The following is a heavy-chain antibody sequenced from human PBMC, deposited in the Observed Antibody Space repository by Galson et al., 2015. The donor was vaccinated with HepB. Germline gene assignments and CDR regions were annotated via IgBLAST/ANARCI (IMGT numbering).Heavy chain of an antibody. CDR2: INHSGST. V-gene: IGHV4-34*01. CDR3: AREKVRVRGVIGY. D-gene: IGHD3-10*01. J-gene: IGHJ4*02. CDR1: GGSFSGYY. Sequence: LTCAVYGGSFSGYYWSWIRQPPGKGLEWIGEINHSGSTNYNPSLKSRVTISVGTSKNQFSLKLSSVTAADTAVYYCAREKVRVRGVIGYWGQGTLVTVSS.